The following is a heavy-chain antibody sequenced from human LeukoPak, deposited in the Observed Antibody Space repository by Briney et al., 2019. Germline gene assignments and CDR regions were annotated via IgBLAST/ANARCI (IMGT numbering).Heavy chain of an antibody. V-gene: IGHV3-30*04. D-gene: IGHD3-10*01. Sequence: GGSLRLSCAASGFTFSSYAMHWVRQAPGKGLEWVAVISYDGSNKYYADSVKGRFTISRDNSKNTLYLQMNSLRAEDTAVYYCASVAHYYGSGSYYSPLQYWGQGTLVTVSS. CDR1: GFTFSSYA. J-gene: IGHJ4*02. CDR2: ISYDGSNK. CDR3: ASVAHYYGSGSYYSPLQY.